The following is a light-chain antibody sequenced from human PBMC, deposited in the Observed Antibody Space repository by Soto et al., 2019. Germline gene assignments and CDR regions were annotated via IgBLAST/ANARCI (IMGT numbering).Light chain of an antibody. CDR1: QSISSW. V-gene: IGKV1-5*03. CDR2: KAS. J-gene: IGKJ1*01. Sequence: DIQMTQSPSTLSASVGDRVTITCRASQSISSWLAWYQQKPGKAPKLLIYKASSLESGVPSRFSGNGSGTEFTLTISSLQPDDFATYYCQQYNSSPTFGQGTKVEIK. CDR3: QQYNSSPT.